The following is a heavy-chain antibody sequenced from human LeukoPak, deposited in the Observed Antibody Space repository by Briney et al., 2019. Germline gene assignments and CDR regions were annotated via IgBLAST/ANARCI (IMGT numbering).Heavy chain of an antibody. D-gene: IGHD6-19*01. CDR2: IYFSGST. CDR1: GGSISSSSYY. Sequence: PSETLSLTCTVSGGSISSSSYYWGWIRQPPGKGLEWIGSIYFSGSTYYNPSLKSRVTISVDTSKNQFSLKLSSVTAADTAMYYCARAAHGVAGCDFWGQGTLVTLSS. J-gene: IGHJ4*02. V-gene: IGHV4-39*01. CDR3: ARAAHGVAGCDF.